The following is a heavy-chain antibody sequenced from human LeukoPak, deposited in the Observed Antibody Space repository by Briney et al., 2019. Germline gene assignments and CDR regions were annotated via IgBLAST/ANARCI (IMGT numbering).Heavy chain of an antibody. CDR3: ARVGVPAARMGWFDP. D-gene: IGHD2-2*01. J-gene: IGHJ5*02. CDR2: ISSSGSTI. CDR1: GFTFSSYE. V-gene: IGHV3-48*03. Sequence: GGSLRLSGAASGFTFSSYEMNWVRQAPGKGLEWVSYISSSGSTIYYADSVKGRFTISRDNAKNSLYLQMNSLRAEDTAVYYCARVGVPAARMGWFDPWGQGTLVTVSS.